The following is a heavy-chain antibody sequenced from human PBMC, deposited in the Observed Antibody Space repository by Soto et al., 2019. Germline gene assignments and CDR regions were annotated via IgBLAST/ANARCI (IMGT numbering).Heavy chain of an antibody. CDR2: INHSGST. CDR1: GGSFSGYY. CDR3: ARWWSGSRQGFDP. Sequence: SETLSLTCAVYGGSFSGYYWTWIRQPPGTGLEWIGEINHSGSTNYNPSLKSRVTISVDKSKNQFSLKLSSVTAADTAVYYCARWWSGSRQGFDPWGQGTLVTVSS. V-gene: IGHV4-34*01. D-gene: IGHD3-3*01. J-gene: IGHJ5*02.